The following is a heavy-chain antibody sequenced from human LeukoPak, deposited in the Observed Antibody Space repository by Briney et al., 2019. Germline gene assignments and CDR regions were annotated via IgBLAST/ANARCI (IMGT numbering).Heavy chain of an antibody. Sequence: ASVKVSCKASGYTFTSYGISWVRQAPGQGLEWMGWMNPNSGNTGYAQKFQGRVTMTRNTSISTAYMELSSLRSEDTAVYYCARRLADGGYHWFDPWGQGTLVTVSS. J-gene: IGHJ5*02. CDR2: MNPNSGNT. CDR1: GYTFTSYG. V-gene: IGHV1-8*02. D-gene: IGHD3-16*02. CDR3: ARRLADGGYHWFDP.